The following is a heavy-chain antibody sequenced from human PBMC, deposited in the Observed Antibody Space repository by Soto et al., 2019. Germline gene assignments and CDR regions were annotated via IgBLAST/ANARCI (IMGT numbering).Heavy chain of an antibody. CDR1: GFTFSSYS. CDR2: ISSSSSTI. CDR3: ARSTLAGSAFDI. Sequence: EVQLVESGGGLVQPGVALRLSCAASGFTFSSYSMNWVRQAPGKGLECVSYISSSSSTIYYADSVKGRFTISRDNAKNSLYLQMNSLRAEDTAVYYCARSTLAGSAFDIWGQGTMVTVSS. V-gene: IGHV3-48*01. D-gene: IGHD6-13*01. J-gene: IGHJ3*02.